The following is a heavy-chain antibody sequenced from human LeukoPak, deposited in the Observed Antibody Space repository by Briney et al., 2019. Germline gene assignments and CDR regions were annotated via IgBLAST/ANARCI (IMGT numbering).Heavy chain of an antibody. CDR2: IIPIFVTA. CDR1: GGTFSSYA. CDR3: ASYAGSARTANNWFDP. Sequence: GASVKVSCKASGGTFSSYAISWVRQAPGQGLEWMGGIIPIFVTANYAQKFQARVTITTDESTSTAYMELSSLRSEDTAVYYCASYAGSARTANNWFDPWGQGTLVTVSS. V-gene: IGHV1-69*05. J-gene: IGHJ5*02. D-gene: IGHD6-6*01.